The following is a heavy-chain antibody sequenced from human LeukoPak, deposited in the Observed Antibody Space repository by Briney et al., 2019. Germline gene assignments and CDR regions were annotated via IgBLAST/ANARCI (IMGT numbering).Heavy chain of an antibody. D-gene: IGHD1-7*01. V-gene: IGHV1-2*02. CDR2: IDPKSGGP. CDR3: ARDGTGTTHFYYYMDV. CDR1: GYTFTGYY. Sequence: GASVKVSCKASGYTFTGYYIHWVRQAPGQGLEWMGWIDPKSGGPKYAQRFQGRVTMTRDTSISTTYMELTSLRSDDTAVYFCARDGTGTTHFYYYMDVWAKGPRSPSL. J-gene: IGHJ6*03.